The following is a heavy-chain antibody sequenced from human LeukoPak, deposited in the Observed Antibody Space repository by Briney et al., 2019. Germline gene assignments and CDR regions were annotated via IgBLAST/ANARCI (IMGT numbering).Heavy chain of an antibody. CDR3: YRK. CDR1: GASISRSSYY. V-gene: IGHV4-39*07. Sequence: AETLSLTCTVSGASISRSSYYWGSVRQPPGQGLSWIGTIFYGGPTYSNPTLRSRVTISVDPSKSPISLRVRSVYYCARVYEHSYRKWGEGTLVTVSS. J-gene: IGHJ4*02. CDR2: IFYGGPT. D-gene: IGHD5-18*01.